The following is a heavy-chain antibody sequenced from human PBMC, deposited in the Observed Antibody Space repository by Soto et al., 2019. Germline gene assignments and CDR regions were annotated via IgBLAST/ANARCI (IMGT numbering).Heavy chain of an antibody. CDR2: INHSGST. D-gene: IGHD5-12*01. J-gene: IGHJ4*02. V-gene: IGHV4-34*01. CDR3: ARGWRQWLLTGGFDD. Sequence: SETLSLTCAVYGGSFSGYYWSWIRQPPGKGLEWIGEINHSGSTNYNPSLKSRVTISVDTSKNQFSLKLSSVTAADTAVYYCARGWRQWLLTGGFDDWGQGTLVTVSS. CDR1: GGSFSGYY.